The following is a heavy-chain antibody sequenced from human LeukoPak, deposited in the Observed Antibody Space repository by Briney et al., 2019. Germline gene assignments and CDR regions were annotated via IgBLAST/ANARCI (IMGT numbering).Heavy chain of an antibody. D-gene: IGHD3-10*01. CDR2: IYQSGST. J-gene: IGHJ3*02. CDR1: GYSISSDYY. V-gene: IGHV4-38-2*02. CDR3: ARDRLGEMNEAFDI. Sequence: SETLSLTCTVSGYSISSDYYWGWIRQPPGKGLEWIGRIYQSGSTYYNPSLKSRVTISLDTSKNQFSLTLRSVTAADTAVYYCARDRLGEMNEAFDIWGQGTMVTVSS.